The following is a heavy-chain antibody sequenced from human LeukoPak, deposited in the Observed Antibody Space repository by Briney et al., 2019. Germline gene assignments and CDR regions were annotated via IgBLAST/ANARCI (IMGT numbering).Heavy chain of an antibody. CDR3: ARPARPYYYYYYMDV. D-gene: IGHD6-6*01. V-gene: IGHV3-30*04. Sequence: GRSLRLSCAASRFTFSSYAMHWGREAPGEGLERGSVISYEGSNKYYANSVQGRFTISRDNSTNTLYLQMNSLRAEATAVYYCARPARPYYYYYYMDVWGKGTTVTVSS. J-gene: IGHJ6*03. CDR2: ISYEGSNK. CDR1: RFTFSSYA.